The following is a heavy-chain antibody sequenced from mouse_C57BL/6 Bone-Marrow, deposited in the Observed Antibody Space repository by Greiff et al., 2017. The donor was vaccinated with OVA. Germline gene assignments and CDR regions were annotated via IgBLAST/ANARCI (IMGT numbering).Heavy chain of an antibody. D-gene: IGHD1-1*01. CDR1: GYTFTSYW. V-gene: IGHV1-55*01. Sequence: QVQLQQPGAELVKPGASVKMSCKASGYTFTSYWITWVKQRPGQGLAWIGDIYPGSGSTNYNEKFKSKATLTVDTSSSTAYMQLSSLTSEDSAVYYCASPLITTVTYFDVWGTGTTVTVSS. J-gene: IGHJ1*03. CDR3: ASPLITTVTYFDV. CDR2: IYPGSGST.